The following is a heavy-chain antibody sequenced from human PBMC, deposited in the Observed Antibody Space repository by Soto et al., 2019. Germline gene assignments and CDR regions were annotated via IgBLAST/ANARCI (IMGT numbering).Heavy chain of an antibody. Sequence: PGESLKISCKGSGYSFTSYWIGWVRQMPGKGLEWMGIIYPGDSDTRYSPSLQGQVTISADKSISTAYLQWSSLKASDTAMYYCAASYGYSYGKGYYYYGMDVWGQGTTVTVSS. CDR2: IYPGDSDT. CDR3: AASYGYSYGKGYYYYGMDV. D-gene: IGHD5-18*01. CDR1: GYSFTSYW. V-gene: IGHV5-51*01. J-gene: IGHJ6*02.